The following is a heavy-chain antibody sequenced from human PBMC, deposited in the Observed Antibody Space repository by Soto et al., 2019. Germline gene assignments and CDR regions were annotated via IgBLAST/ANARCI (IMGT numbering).Heavy chain of an antibody. V-gene: IGHV3-23*01. CDR2: ISGSGGST. J-gene: IGHJ4*02. D-gene: IGHD3-10*01. CDR1: GFTFSSYA. Sequence: PGGSLRLSCAASGFTFSSYAMSWVRQAPGKGLEWVSAISGSGGSTYYADSVKGRFTISRDNSKNTLYLQMNSLRAEDTAVYYCAKDLAPYGGHRSPVDYWGQGTLVTVSS. CDR3: AKDLAPYGGHRSPVDY.